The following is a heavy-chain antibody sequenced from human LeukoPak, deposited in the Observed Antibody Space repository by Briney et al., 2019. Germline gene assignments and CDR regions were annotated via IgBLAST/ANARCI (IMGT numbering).Heavy chain of an antibody. CDR3: ARESTVTGGISYFDY. J-gene: IGHJ4*02. CDR1: GFTFSSYS. D-gene: IGHD4-17*01. V-gene: IGHV3-21*01. CDR2: IGSSSSYI. Sequence: GSLRLSCAASGFTFSSYSMNWVRQAPGKGLEWVSSIGSSSSYIYYADSVKGRFTISRDNAKNSLYLQMNSLRAEDTAVYYCARESTVTGGISYFDYWGQGTLFTVSS.